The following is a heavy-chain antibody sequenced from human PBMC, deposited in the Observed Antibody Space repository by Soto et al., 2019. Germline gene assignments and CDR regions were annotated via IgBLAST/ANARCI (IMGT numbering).Heavy chain of an antibody. CDR1: GGSFSGYY. CDR2: INHSGST. V-gene: IGHV4-34*01. Sequence: QVQLQQWGAGLLKPSETLSLTCAVYGGSFSGYYWSWIRQPPGKGLEWIGEINHSGSTNYNPSLKSRVTISVDTSKNQFSLKLSSVTAADTAVYYCAIAAAGIFDYWGQGTLVTVSS. CDR3: AIAAAGIFDY. D-gene: IGHD6-13*01. J-gene: IGHJ4*02.